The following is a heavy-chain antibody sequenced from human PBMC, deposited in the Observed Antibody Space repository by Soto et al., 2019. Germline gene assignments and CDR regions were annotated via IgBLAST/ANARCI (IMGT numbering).Heavy chain of an antibody. CDR3: AHLTLTYGGVIGLDAFDI. D-gene: IGHD3-16*02. CDR2: IYWDNDK. V-gene: IGHV2-5*02. Sequence: QITLKASAPTLVQPTQTLTLRCTFSGFSLSPVGEGVGLIRQPPGKALEWIAVIYWDNDKRYNPSLSKRLRITTYLARHQFVVTMIHMDPVDTGTSYCAHLTLTYGGVIGLDAFDIWGQGTLLTFCS. J-gene: IGHJ3*02. CDR1: GFSLSPVGEG.